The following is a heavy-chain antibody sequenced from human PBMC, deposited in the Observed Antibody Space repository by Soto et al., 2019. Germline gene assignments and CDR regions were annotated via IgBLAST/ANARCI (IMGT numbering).Heavy chain of an antibody. CDR3: AREERYCTNGVCYLLRNFDY. Sequence: SQTLSLTCAISGDSVSSNSAAWNWIRQSPSRGLEWLGRTYYRSKWYNDYAVSVKSRITINPDTSKNQFSLQLNSVTPEDTAVYYCAREERYCTNGVCYLLRNFDYWGQGTLVTVSS. J-gene: IGHJ4*02. CDR1: GDSVSSNSAA. D-gene: IGHD2-8*01. CDR2: TYYRSKWYN. V-gene: IGHV6-1*01.